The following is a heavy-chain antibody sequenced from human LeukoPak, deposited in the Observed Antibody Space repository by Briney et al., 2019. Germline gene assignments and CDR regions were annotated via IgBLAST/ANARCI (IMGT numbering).Heavy chain of an antibody. V-gene: IGHV4-59*01. Sequence: KPSETLSLTCTVSGDSISSYYWSWIRQPPGKGLEWIGYIYHSGSTNYNPSLKSRVTISLDTSKKHFSLKLSSVTAADTAVYYCVRGHLVGGWFKYDAFDIWGQGTMVSVPS. J-gene: IGHJ3*02. CDR2: IYHSGST. D-gene: IGHD6-19*01. CDR1: GDSISSYY. CDR3: VRGHLVGGWFKYDAFDI.